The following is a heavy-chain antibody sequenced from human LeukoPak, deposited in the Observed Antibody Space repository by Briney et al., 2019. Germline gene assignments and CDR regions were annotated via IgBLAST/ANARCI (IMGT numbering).Heavy chain of an antibody. Sequence: GGSLRLSCAASGFTFSTYVMNWVRQPPGRGLEWVSSISGSGGGTFYVDSVKGRFAISRDNSKNTLFLQLSGLRAEDTALYYCAIFCASGSRGRASGFWGQGTMVTVSS. D-gene: IGHD3-10*01. CDR3: AIFCASGSRGRASGF. J-gene: IGHJ4*02. V-gene: IGHV3-23*01. CDR2: ISGSGGGT. CDR1: GFTFSTYV.